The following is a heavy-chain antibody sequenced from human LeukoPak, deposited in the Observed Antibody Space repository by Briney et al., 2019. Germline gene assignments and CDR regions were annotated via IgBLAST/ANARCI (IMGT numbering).Heavy chain of an antibody. CDR2: INHSGST. J-gene: IGHJ4*02. CDR1: GGSFSGYY. CDR3: ARNIVVVVAATPAQEGYYFDY. V-gene: IGHV4-34*01. D-gene: IGHD2-15*01. Sequence: SETLSLTCAVYGGSFSGYYWSWIRQPPGKGLEWIGEINHSGSTNYNPSLKSRVTISVDTSKNQFSLKLSSVTAADTAVYYCARNIVVVVAATPAQEGYYFDYWGQGTLVTVSS.